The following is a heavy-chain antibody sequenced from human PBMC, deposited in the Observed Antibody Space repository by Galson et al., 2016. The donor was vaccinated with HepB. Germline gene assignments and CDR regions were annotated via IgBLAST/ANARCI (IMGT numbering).Heavy chain of an antibody. CDR3: ARNLLFDWLSRADFDY. CDR2: IKQDGSEK. Sequence: SLRLSCAASGFTFSSYWMSWVRQAPGKGLEWVANIKQDGSEKYYVDSVKGRFTISRDNAKNSLYLQMNSLRAEDTAVYYCARNLLFDWLSRADFDYWGQGPLVTVSS. J-gene: IGHJ4*02. D-gene: IGHD3-9*01. V-gene: IGHV3-7*03. CDR1: GFTFSSYW.